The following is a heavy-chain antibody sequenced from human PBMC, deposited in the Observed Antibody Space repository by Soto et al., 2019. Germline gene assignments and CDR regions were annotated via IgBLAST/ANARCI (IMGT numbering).Heavy chain of an antibody. D-gene: IGHD1-26*01. CDR2: ISYDGSNK. Sequence: VQLVESGGGVVQPGRSLRLSCAASGFTFSSYGMHWVRQAPGKGLEWVAVISYDGSNKYYADSVKGRFTISRDNSKNTLYLQMNSLRAEDTAVDCCARGIGGATIGYYGMDVWGQGTTVTVSS. CDR3: ARGIGGATIGYYGMDV. CDR1: GFTFSSYG. V-gene: IGHV3-30*03. J-gene: IGHJ6*01.